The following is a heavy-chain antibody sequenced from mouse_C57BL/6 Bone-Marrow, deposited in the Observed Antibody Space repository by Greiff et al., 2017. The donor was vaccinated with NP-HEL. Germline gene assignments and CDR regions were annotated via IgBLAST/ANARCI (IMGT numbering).Heavy chain of an antibody. CDR1: GFTFSSYA. J-gene: IGHJ3*01. V-gene: IGHV5-9-1*02. CDR3: TRDRAEGGAY. Sequence: EVKVIESGEGLVKPGGSLKLSCAASGFTFSSYAMSWVRQTPEKRLEWVAYISSGGDYLYYADTVKGRFTISRDNARNTLYLQMSSLKSEDTAMYYCTRDRAEGGAYWGQGTLVTVSA. CDR2: ISSGGDYL.